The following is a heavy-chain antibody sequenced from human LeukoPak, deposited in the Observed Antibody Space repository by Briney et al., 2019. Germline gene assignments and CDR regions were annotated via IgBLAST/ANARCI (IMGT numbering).Heavy chain of an antibody. CDR3: ARSGSSWYSWFDP. Sequence: SVKVSCKASGGTFSSYAISWVRQAPGQGLEWMGRIIPIFGTADYAQKFQGRVTITTDESTSTAYMELSSLRSEDTAVYYCARSGSSWYSWFDPWGQGTLVTVSS. D-gene: IGHD6-13*01. V-gene: IGHV1-69*05. CDR1: GGTFSSYA. J-gene: IGHJ5*02. CDR2: IIPIFGTA.